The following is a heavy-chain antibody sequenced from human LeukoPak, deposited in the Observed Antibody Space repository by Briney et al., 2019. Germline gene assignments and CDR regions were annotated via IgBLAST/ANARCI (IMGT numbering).Heavy chain of an antibody. CDR2: ISGSAGST. J-gene: IGHJ4*02. V-gene: IGHV3-23*01. CDR1: GFIFSSYA. D-gene: IGHD2-15*01. CDR3: AKARGEQSGGSNY. Sequence: GGSLRLSCAASGFIFSSYAMSWVRQAPGKGLEWVSTISGSAGSTYYADSVKGRFTISRDNAKNTLYLQMNSLRAEDTAVYYCAKARGEQSGGSNYWGQGTLVTVSS.